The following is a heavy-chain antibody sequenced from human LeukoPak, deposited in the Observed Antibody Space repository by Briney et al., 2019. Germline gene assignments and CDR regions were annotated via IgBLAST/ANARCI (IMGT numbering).Heavy chain of an antibody. J-gene: IGHJ6*03. CDR3: ARVFCSCGSCYSGASYYYYYMDV. V-gene: IGHV3-21*01. CDR1: GFTFSSYS. CDR2: ISSSSSYI. Sequence: PGGSLRLSCAASGFTFSSYSMNWVRQAPGKGLEWVSSISSSSSYIYYADSVKGGFTISRDNAKNSLYLQMNTLRAEDTAVYYCARVFCSCGSCYSGASYYYYYMDVWGKGTTVTVSS. D-gene: IGHD2-15*01.